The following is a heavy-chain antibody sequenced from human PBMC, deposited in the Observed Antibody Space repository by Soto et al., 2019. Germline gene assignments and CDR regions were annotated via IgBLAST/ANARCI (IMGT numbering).Heavy chain of an antibody. J-gene: IGHJ5*02. D-gene: IGHD1-26*01. CDR3: AHAYGGRSLS. V-gene: IGHV2-5*02. CDR2: IYWDDSK. CDR1: GFSLTTDRVG. Sequence: QITLKESGPTLVKPTQTLTLTCTFSGFSLTTDRVGVGWIRQPPGEALEWRAVIYWDDSKTYRPSLESRLTITKAPCKNQVALTMTNMDSPDTATYYCAHAYGGRSLSWGQGTLVTVSS.